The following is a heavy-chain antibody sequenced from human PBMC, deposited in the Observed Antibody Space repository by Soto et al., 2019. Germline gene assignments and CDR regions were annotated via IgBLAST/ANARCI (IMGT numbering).Heavy chain of an antibody. CDR3: ARDKVDYYDSSGYYFYYYGMDV. V-gene: IGHV4-59*01. Sequence: PSETLSLTCAVSGGSISSYYWSWIRQPPGKGLEWIGYIYYSGSTNYNPSLKSRVTRSVDTSKNQFSLKLSSVTAADTAVYYCARDKVDYYDSSGYYFYYYGMDVWGQGTTVTVSS. CDR1: GGSISSYY. J-gene: IGHJ6*02. D-gene: IGHD3-22*01. CDR2: IYYSGST.